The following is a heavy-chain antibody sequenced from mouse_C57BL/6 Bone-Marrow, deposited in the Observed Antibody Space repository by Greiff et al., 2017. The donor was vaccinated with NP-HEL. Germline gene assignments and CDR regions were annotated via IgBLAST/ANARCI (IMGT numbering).Heavy chain of an antibody. D-gene: IGHD2-5*01. CDR1: GYTFTSYT. CDR2: INPSSGYT. Sequence: VQLQQSGAELARPGASVKMSCKASGYTFTSYTMHWVKQRPGQGLEWIGYINPSSGYTKYNQKFKDKATLTADKSSSTAYMQLSSLTSEDSAVYYCARRKTSYYSNYDYFDYWGQGTTLTVSS. J-gene: IGHJ2*01. V-gene: IGHV1-4*01. CDR3: ARRKTSYYSNYDYFDY.